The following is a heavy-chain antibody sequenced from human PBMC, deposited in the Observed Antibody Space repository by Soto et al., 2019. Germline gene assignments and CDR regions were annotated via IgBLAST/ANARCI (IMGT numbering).Heavy chain of an antibody. CDR1: GFTFSSYA. J-gene: IGHJ6*02. Sequence: EVQLLESGGGLVQPGGSLRLSCAASGFTFSSYAMSWVRQAPGKGLEWVSAISGSGGSTYYAYSVKGRFTISRDSSKNTLYRQMDSRRAEDTAVYYCAHGYEQLVSRYYYYGMDVWGQGATVTVSS. D-gene: IGHD6-6*01. CDR2: ISGSGGST. V-gene: IGHV3-23*01. CDR3: AHGYEQLVSRYYYYGMDV.